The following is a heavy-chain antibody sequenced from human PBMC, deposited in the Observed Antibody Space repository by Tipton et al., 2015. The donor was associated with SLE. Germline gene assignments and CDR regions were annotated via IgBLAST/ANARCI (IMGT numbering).Heavy chain of an antibody. CDR2: GFASGTT. V-gene: IGHV4-61*02. CDR3: LSYLYTFDI. Sequence: TLSLTCTVSGGSIDTTTYFWNWIRQPAGKGLEWIGRGFASGTTDYNPSLKSRVTMSVDTSRNQFTLKLSSLTAADTAVYYCLSYLYTFDIWGQGAMVTVSS. J-gene: IGHJ3*02. D-gene: IGHD3-16*02. CDR1: GGSIDTTTYF.